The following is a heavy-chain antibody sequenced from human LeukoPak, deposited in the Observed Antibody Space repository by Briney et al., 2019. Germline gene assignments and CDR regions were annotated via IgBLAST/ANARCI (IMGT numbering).Heavy chain of an antibody. D-gene: IGHD6-13*01. Sequence: PGGSLRLSCAASGFTFDDYAMHWVRQAPGKGLEWVSGISWNSDSLDYADSVKGRFTSSRDNAKNSLYLQINTLRPEDTAFYYCAKDLGSSNWYYFGFWGQGTLVTVSS. CDR1: GFTFDDYA. CDR2: ISWNSDSL. V-gene: IGHV3-9*01. CDR3: AKDLGSSNWYYFGF. J-gene: IGHJ4*02.